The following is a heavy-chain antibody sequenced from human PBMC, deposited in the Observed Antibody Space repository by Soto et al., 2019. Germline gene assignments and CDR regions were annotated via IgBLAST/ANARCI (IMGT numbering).Heavy chain of an antibody. J-gene: IGHJ4*02. CDR3: PKNRQFGSYYERAGHYDI. Sequence: EVELLESGGGLVQPGGSLRLSCVASGFTFKNYDMRWIRQAPGKGLEWVSGISGSGGVTYYADSVKGRFTISRDNSKNTLYLQMTSLRAEDTAIYYCPKNRQFGSYYERAGHYDIWVQGTLVTVSS. V-gene: IGHV3-23*01. CDR1: GFTFKNYD. CDR2: ISGSGGVT. D-gene: IGHD3-10*01.